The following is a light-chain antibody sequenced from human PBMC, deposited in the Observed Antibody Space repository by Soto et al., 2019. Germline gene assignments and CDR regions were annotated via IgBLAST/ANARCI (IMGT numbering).Light chain of an antibody. V-gene: IGKV3-15*01. CDR2: GAS. J-gene: IGKJ1*01. CDR1: QIILTN. CDR3: QEYNTWPWT. Sequence: EIVMTQSPATLSVSPGERATLSCWASQIILTNLAWYQQKLGQAPRVLIYGASTRATGIPDRFSGSGSGTEFILTISSLQSEDFAVYYCQEYNTWPWTFGQGTKVDIK.